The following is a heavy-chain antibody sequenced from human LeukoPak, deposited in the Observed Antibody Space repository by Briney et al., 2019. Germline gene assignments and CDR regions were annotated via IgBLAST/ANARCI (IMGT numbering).Heavy chain of an antibody. V-gene: IGHV3-30*03. D-gene: IGHD3-16*01. Sequence: GGSLRLSCAASGFTFSRHGIHWVRQAPGKGLEWVAVISYDGSNRYYADSVKGRFTISRDNSKNTLYLQMNSLRAEDTAVYYCARARGMQHYFDYWGQGTLVTVSS. J-gene: IGHJ4*02. CDR3: ARARGMQHYFDY. CDR2: ISYDGSNR. CDR1: GFTFSRHG.